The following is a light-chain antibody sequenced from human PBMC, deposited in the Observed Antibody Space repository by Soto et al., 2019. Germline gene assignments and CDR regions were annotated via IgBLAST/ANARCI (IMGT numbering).Light chain of an antibody. CDR2: SSS. CDR3: QQSYSTLEWT. J-gene: IGKJ1*01. V-gene: IGKV1-39*01. CDR1: QSMNNY. Sequence: DIQMTQSPSSLSASVGDRVTITCRASQSMNNYLNWYQQTPGKAPKLLIYSSSSLQSGVPSRFSGSGSGTDFTLTISSLQPEDFATYYCQQSYSTLEWTFGQGTKVDIK.